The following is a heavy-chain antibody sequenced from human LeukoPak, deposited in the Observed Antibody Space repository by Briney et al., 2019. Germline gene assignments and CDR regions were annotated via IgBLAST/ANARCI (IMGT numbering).Heavy chain of an antibody. D-gene: IGHD6-6*01. CDR1: GGSISSGGYY. CDR2: IYYSGST. Sequence: SQTLSLTCTVSGGSISSGGYYWSWIRQPPGKGLEWIGYIYYSGSTNYNPSLKSRVTISVDTSKNQFSLKLSSVTAADTAVYYCARGTRSSSYIDFDYWGQGTLVTVSS. J-gene: IGHJ4*02. V-gene: IGHV4-61*08. CDR3: ARGTRSSSYIDFDY.